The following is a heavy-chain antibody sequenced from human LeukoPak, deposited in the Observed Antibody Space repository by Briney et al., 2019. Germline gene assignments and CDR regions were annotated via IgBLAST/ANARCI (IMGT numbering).Heavy chain of an antibody. J-gene: IGHJ4*02. CDR1: GGSISSYY. D-gene: IGHD5-18*01. CDR3: ARVFGYSYVDY. Sequence: SETLSLTCTVSGGSISSYYWSWIRQPPGKGLEWIGYIYYSGSTNYNPSLKSRVTISVDTSKNQFSLKLSSVTAADTAVYYCARVFGYSYVDYWGQGTLVTVSS. CDR2: IYYSGST. V-gene: IGHV4-59*01.